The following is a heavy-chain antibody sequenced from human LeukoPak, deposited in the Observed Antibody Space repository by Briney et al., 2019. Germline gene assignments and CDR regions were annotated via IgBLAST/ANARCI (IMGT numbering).Heavy chain of an antibody. CDR1: GGSISSSNW. V-gene: IGHV4-4*02. D-gene: IGHD3-3*01. Sequence: SGTLSLTCAVSGGSISSSNWWSWVRQPPGKGLEWIGQIYHSGSTNYNPSLKSRVTISVDTSKNQFSLKLSSVTAADTAVYYCARGGVLRILGYYFDYWGQGTLVTVSS. CDR2: IYHSGST. J-gene: IGHJ4*02. CDR3: ARGGVLRILGYYFDY.